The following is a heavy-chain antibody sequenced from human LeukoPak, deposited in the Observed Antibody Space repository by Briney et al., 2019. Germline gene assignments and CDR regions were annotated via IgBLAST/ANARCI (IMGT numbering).Heavy chain of an antibody. Sequence: GGSLRLSCAASGFTFSSYAMSWVRQAPGKGLEWVSAISGSGGSTYYADSVKGRFTISRDNSKNTLYLQMNSLRAEDTAVYYCAKGPEEVLWFGELSFDPWGQGTLVTVSS. V-gene: IGHV3-23*01. CDR3: AKGPEEVLWFGELSFDP. CDR2: ISGSGGST. CDR1: GFTFSSYA. D-gene: IGHD3-10*01. J-gene: IGHJ5*02.